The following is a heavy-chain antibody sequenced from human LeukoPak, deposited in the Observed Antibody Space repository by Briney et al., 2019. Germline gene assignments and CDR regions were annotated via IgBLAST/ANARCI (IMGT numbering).Heavy chain of an antibody. V-gene: IGHV4-59*01. Sequence: PSEPLSLTCTVSGGSISSYYWSWIRQPPGKGLEWIGYIYYSGSTNYNPSLKSRVTISVDTSKNQFSLKLSSVTAADTAVYYCARAVSGYSSSWSYYYYMDVWGKGTTVTISS. D-gene: IGHD6-13*01. CDR2: IYYSGST. J-gene: IGHJ6*03. CDR1: GGSISSYY. CDR3: ARAVSGYSSSWSYYYYMDV.